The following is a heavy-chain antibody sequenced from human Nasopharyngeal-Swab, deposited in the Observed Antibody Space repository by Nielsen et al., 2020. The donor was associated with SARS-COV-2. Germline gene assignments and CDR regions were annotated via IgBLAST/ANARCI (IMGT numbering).Heavy chain of an antibody. Sequence: GESLKISCAASGFTFSSYSMHWVRQAPGKGLEWVAVIWYDGSNKYYADSVKGRFTISRDNSKNTLYLQMNSLRAEDTAVYYCARLLELPDYWGQGTLVTVSS. CDR3: ARLLELPDY. V-gene: IGHV3-33*08. J-gene: IGHJ4*02. CDR1: GFTFSSYS. CDR2: IWYDGSNK. D-gene: IGHD1-7*01.